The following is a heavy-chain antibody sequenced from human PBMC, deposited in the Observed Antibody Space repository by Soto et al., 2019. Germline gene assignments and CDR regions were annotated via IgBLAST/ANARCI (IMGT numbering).Heavy chain of an antibody. D-gene: IGHD6-19*01. J-gene: IGHJ4*02. CDR3: ARGAKGQWLVDY. Sequence: EVQLVESGGGLVQPGGSLRLSCAASGFTFSSYWLHWVRQAPGKGLVWVSRVNMDGRTTTYADSVKGRFTISRDNAKNMVYLKMNSLRDEDTAVYYCARGAKGQWLVDYWVQGTLVTVSS. CDR1: GFTFSSYW. CDR2: VNMDGRTT. V-gene: IGHV3-74*01.